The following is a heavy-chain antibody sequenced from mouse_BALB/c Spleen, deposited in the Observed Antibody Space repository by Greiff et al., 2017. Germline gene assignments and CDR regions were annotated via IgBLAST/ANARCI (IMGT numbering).Heavy chain of an antibody. D-gene: IGHD1-1*01. J-gene: IGHJ4*01. CDR3: TRSYYYGSSPSYAMDY. V-gene: IGHV1-69*02. CDR1: GYTFTSYW. Sequence: QVQLKQPGAELVRPGASVKLSCKASGYTFTSYWINWVKQRPGQGLEWIGNIYPSDSYTNYNQKFKDKATLTVDKSSSTAYMQLSSPTSEDSAVYYCTRSYYYGSSPSYAMDYWGQGTSVTVSS. CDR2: IYPSDSYT.